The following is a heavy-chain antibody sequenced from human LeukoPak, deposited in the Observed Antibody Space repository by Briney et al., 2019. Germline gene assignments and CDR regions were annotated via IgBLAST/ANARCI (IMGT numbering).Heavy chain of an antibody. J-gene: IGHJ6*03. CDR2: ISSSSSTI. V-gene: IGHV3-48*04. D-gene: IGHD3-16*01. CDR3: ATGGIGSSSYYMDV. Sequence: GGSLRLSCAASGFTFSSCSMNWVRQAPGKGLEWVSYISSSSSTIYYADSVKGRFTISRDNAKNSLYLQMNSLRAEDTAVYYCATGGIGSSSYYMDVWGKGTTVTVSS. CDR1: GFTFSSCS.